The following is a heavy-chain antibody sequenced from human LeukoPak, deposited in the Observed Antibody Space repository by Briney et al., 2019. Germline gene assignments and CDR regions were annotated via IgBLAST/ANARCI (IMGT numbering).Heavy chain of an antibody. V-gene: IGHV4-39*07. CDR2: VYHSGST. Sequence: SETLSLTCTVSGGSISSSSYYWGWIRQPPGKGLEWIGSVYHSGSTYYNPSLKSRVTISVDTSKNQFSLKLSSVTAADTAVYYCAREKGSGSYMGLANDYWGQGTLVTVSS. J-gene: IGHJ4*02. D-gene: IGHD3-10*01. CDR1: GGSISSSSYY. CDR3: AREKGSGSYMGLANDY.